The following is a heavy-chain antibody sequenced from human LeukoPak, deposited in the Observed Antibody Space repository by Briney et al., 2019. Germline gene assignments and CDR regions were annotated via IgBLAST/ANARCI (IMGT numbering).Heavy chain of an antibody. Sequence: GASAKVSCKASGYTFTSYGISWVRQAPGQGLEWMGWINPNSGGTNYAQKFQGRVTMTRDTSISTAYTELSRLRSDDTAVYYCARDVATISANFDYWGQGTLVTVSS. CDR3: ARDVATISANFDY. J-gene: IGHJ4*02. CDR2: INPNSGGT. CDR1: GYTFTSYG. V-gene: IGHV1-2*02. D-gene: IGHD5-12*01.